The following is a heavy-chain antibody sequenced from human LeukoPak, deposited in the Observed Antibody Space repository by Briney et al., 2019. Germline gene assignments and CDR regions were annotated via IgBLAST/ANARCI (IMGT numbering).Heavy chain of an antibody. D-gene: IGHD3-3*01. V-gene: IGHV3-23*01. CDR2: ISGSGGST. J-gene: IGHJ4*02. CDR3: AKSGHDFWSGYYFDY. CDR1: GFTFSSYA. Sequence: GGSLRLSCAASGFTFSSYAMSWVRQAPGKGLEWVSAISGSGGSTYYADSVKGRFTISRDNSKNTLYLQMNSLRAEDTAVYYCAKSGHDFWSGYYFDYWGQGTLVTASS.